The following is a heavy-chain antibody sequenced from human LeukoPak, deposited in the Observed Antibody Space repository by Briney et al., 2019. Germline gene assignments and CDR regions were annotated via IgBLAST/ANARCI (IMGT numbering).Heavy chain of an antibody. CDR2: IYYSGSI. D-gene: IGHD3-3*01. Sequence: PSETLSLTCTVSGGSISSYYWSWIRQPPGKGLEWIGYIYYSGSINYNPSLKSRVTISVDTSKNQFSLKLSSVTAADTAVYYCARESDGYDFWSGFDYWGQGTLVTVSS. CDR1: GGSISSYY. V-gene: IGHV4-59*01. J-gene: IGHJ4*02. CDR3: ARESDGYDFWSGFDY.